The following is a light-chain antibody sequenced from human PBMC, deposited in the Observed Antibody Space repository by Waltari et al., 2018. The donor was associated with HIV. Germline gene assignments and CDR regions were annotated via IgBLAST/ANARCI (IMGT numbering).Light chain of an antibody. CDR3: QHYNGYPIS. J-gene: IGKJ4*01. Sequence: DIQMTQSPPTVSAYVGETVTITCRASQSLDGWLAWYQQKPGKAPKLLIYRTSTLHSGVPSRFSGSGDWTEFTLTISSLQPDDIATYHCQHYNGYPISFGGGTTVEI. CDR1: QSLDGW. CDR2: RTS. V-gene: IGKV1-5*03.